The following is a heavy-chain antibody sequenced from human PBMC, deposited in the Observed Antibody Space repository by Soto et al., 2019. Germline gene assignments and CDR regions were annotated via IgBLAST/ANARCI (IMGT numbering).Heavy chain of an antibody. D-gene: IGHD6-6*01. CDR3: ARHGGYSSSPLY. V-gene: IGHV4-59*08. CDR2: IYYSGST. Sequence: SETLSLTCTVSGGSISSYYWSRIRQPPGKGLEWIGYIYYSGSTNYNPSLKSRVTISVDTSKNQFSLKLSSVTAADTAVYYCARHGGYSSSPLYWGQGTLVTVSS. J-gene: IGHJ4*02. CDR1: GGSISSYY.